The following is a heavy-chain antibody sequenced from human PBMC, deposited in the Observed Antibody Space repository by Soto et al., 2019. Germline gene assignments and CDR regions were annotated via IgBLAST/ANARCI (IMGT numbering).Heavy chain of an antibody. V-gene: IGHV1-69*06. CDR1: GGIFSSNT. D-gene: IGHD2-21*02. CDR2: IIPLFGTA. J-gene: IGHJ4*02. Sequence: QVYLVQSGAEVKKPGSSVKISCKASGGIFSSNTINWVRQAAGPGLEWMGGIIPLFGTANYAEKFQGRVTITADKSTKTEHRALTSLISEDTAVYYCASKAACGGDCYAFASWGQGTLVTVSS. CDR3: ASKAACGGDCYAFAS.